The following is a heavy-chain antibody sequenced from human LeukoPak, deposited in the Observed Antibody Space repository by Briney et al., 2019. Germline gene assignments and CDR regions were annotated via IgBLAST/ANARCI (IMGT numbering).Heavy chain of an antibody. Sequence: GGTLRLSCAASGFTFSSYGMHWVRQAPGKGLEWVSSISSGSTYIYYADSVKGRFTISRDNAKNSLFLQMNSLRAEDTAVYYCARGAGATRKIDYWGQGTLVTVSS. D-gene: IGHD1-26*01. J-gene: IGHJ4*02. CDR1: GFTFSSYG. V-gene: IGHV3-21*01. CDR2: ISSGSTYI. CDR3: ARGAGATRKIDY.